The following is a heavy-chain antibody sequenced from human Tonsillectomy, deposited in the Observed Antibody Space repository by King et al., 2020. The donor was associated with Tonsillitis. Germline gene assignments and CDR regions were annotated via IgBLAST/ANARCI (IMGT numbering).Heavy chain of an antibody. CDR2: IRSKAYGGTT. CDR1: GFTFGDYA. CDR3: TRDAAIGLFDY. D-gene: IGHD5-18*01. Sequence: QLVQSGGGLVQPGRSLRLSCTASGFTFGDYAMSWVRQAPGKGLEWVGFIRSKAYGGTTEYAASVKGRFTISRDDSKSIAYLQMNSLKTEDTAVYYCTRDAAIGLFDYWGQGTLVTVSS. V-gene: IGHV3-49*04. J-gene: IGHJ4*02.